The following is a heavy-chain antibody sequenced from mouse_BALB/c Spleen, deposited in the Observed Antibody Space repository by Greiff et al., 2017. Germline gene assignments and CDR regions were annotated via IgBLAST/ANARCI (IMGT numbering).Heavy chain of an antibody. J-gene: IGHJ4*01. CDR1: GFTFTDYY. D-gene: IGHD2-10*02. CDR2: IRNKANGYTT. V-gene: IGHV7-3*02. Sequence: EVMLVESGGGLVQPGGSLRLSCATSGFTFTDYYMSWVRQPPGKALEWLGFIRNKANGYTTEYSASVKGQFTISRDNSQSILYLQMNTLRAEDSATYYCERDKGYGNYGYAIDYWGQGTSVTVSS. CDR3: ERDKGYGNYGYAIDY.